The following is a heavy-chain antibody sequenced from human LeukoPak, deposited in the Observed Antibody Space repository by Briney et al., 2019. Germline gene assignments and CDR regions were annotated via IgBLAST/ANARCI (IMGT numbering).Heavy chain of an antibody. D-gene: IGHD6-13*01. Sequence: ASVKVSCKASGYTFTDYYMHWVRQAPGQGLEWMGWINPNSGGTNYAQSFQGRVTLTRDTSISTAYMEVNRLRSDDTAVYYCARAWYSSTWYIYWGQGTLVTVSS. J-gene: IGHJ4*02. CDR1: GYTFTDYY. CDR3: ARAWYSSTWYIY. CDR2: INPNSGGT. V-gene: IGHV1-2*02.